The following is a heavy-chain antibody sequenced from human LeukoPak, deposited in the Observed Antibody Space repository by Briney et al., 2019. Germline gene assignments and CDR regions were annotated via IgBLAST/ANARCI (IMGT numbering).Heavy chain of an antibody. V-gene: IGHV4-59*01. Sequence: PSETLSLTCSVSGGSFSSDYWSGIRQPPGKGLEGMGYIYYSGSTNYKHSLESRVTISVDTPKNPFSLKLSSVTDADTAEYYCARYRAGREEALDIWGQGTMVTVSS. CDR2: IYYSGST. CDR1: GGSFSSDY. D-gene: IGHD1-26*01. CDR3: ARYRAGREEALDI. J-gene: IGHJ3*02.